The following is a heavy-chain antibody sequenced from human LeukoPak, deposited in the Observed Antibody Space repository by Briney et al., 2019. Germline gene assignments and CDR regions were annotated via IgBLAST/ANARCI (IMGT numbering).Heavy chain of an antibody. Sequence: SETLSLTCAVYGGSFSGYYWGWIRQPPGKGLEWIGSIYYSGNTYFNPSVKSRVTISADTSKNQFSLRLTSVTAADTAVYYCARHRYGVFDYWGQGTLVTVSS. J-gene: IGHJ4*02. V-gene: IGHV4-39*01. CDR1: GGSFSGYY. CDR3: ARHRYGVFDY. CDR2: IYYSGNT. D-gene: IGHD4-17*01.